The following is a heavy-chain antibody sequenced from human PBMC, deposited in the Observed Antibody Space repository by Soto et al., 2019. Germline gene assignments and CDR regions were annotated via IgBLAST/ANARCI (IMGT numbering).Heavy chain of an antibody. CDR2: TYYRSKRYN. CDR1: GDSVSSNSAA. V-gene: IGHV6-1*01. J-gene: IGHJ4*02. CDR3: ATWRFDY. Sequence: QTLSLTCAISGDSVSSNSAAWNCIRHSPSRGLEWLGRTYYRSKRYNDYAVSMRSRITINPDTTKNQFSLQLNSATPEDTAVYYCATWRFDYWGQGTLVTVSS.